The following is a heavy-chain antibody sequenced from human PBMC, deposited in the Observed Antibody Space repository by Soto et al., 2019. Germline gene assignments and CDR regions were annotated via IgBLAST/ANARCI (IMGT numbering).Heavy chain of an antibody. J-gene: IGHJ4*02. CDR1: GYTFPNYV. CDR3: ARVLSGGHADY. V-gene: IGHV1-8*01. Sequence: QVQLVQSGAEVKKPGASVTVSCKASGYTFPNYVINWVRQATGQGLEWMGWMNPKSGNTGYAQKFQGRVTMTRNTSRRTAYMDLRSLRSDDTAVYSGARVLSGGHADYWGQGTLVTVSS. CDR2: MNPKSGNT. D-gene: IGHD2-15*01.